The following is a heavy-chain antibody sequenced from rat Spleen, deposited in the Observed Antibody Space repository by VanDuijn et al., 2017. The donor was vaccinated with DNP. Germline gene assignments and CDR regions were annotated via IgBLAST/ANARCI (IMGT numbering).Heavy chain of an antibody. Sequence: QVQLKESGPGLVQPSQTLSLTCTVSGFSLTSYHVHWVRQPPGKGLEWIAAISTGGDTYYNSALKSRLSINRDTSEDQVFLEMKSRQPEDPAMYFCARWGIMPSGNVWGKGTSVTVSS. V-gene: IGHV2S12*01. CDR2: ISTGGDT. J-gene: IGHJ4*01. D-gene: IGHD1-6*01. CDR1: GFSLTSYH. CDR3: ARWGIMPSGNV.